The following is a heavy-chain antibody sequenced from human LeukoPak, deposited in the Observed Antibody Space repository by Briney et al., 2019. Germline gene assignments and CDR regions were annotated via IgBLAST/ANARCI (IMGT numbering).Heavy chain of an antibody. J-gene: IGHJ5*02. CDR1: GFTFSSYA. CDR2: ISGSGGST. D-gene: IGHD3-9*01. V-gene: IGHV3-23*01. CDR3: AKDSYVLRYFDWLSDRNWFDP. Sequence: GGSLRLSCAASGFTFSSYAMSWVRQAPGKGLEWVSAISGSGGSTYYADSVKGRFTIPRDNPKNTLYLQMNSLRAEDTAVYYCAKDSYVLRYFDWLSDRNWFDPWGQGTLVTVSS.